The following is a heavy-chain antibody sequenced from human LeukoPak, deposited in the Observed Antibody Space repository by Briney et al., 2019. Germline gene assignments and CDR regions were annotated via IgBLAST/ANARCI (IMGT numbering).Heavy chain of an antibody. CDR2: ISGDGSMT. V-gene: IGHV3-74*01. Sequence: GGSLRLSCAVSGFSLRSYWMHWVRQAPGKGLVWVSRISGDGSMTNYADSVKGRFTISRDNAKNTVYLQMNNLRAEDTAVYYCARYSSSSGGASHYFDYWGQGTLVTVSS. CDR3: ARYSSSSGGASHYFDY. CDR1: GFSLRSYW. J-gene: IGHJ4*02. D-gene: IGHD6-6*01.